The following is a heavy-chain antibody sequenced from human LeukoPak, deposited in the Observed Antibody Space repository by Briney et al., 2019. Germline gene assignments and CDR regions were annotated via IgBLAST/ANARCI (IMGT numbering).Heavy chain of an antibody. CDR2: IKSKTDDGAT. Sequence: PGGSLRLSCGASGFSFTMAWMSWVRQAPGKGLEWVARIKSKTDDGATDYASPVKGRFSISKDYSKNTLYLQMNSLKPEDTGVYYCVIDDYYDKGGTREADYFDYWGQGALVTVSS. CDR1: GFSFTMAW. J-gene: IGHJ4*02. CDR3: VIDDYYDKGGTREADYFDY. V-gene: IGHV3-15*01. D-gene: IGHD3-22*01.